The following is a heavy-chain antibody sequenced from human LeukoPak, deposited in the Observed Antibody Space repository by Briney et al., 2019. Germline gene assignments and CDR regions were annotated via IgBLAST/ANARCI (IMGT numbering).Heavy chain of an antibody. D-gene: IGHD3-22*01. V-gene: IGHV3-48*03. Sequence: PGRSLRLSCTGSGFTFGDYAMNWVRQAPGKGLEWVSYISSSGSTIYYADSVKGRFTISRDNAKNSLYLQMNSLRAEDTAVYYCARVGDYYDSSGPPDYFDYWGQGTLVTVSS. J-gene: IGHJ4*02. CDR3: ARVGDYYDSSGPPDYFDY. CDR2: ISSSGSTI. CDR1: GFTFGDYA.